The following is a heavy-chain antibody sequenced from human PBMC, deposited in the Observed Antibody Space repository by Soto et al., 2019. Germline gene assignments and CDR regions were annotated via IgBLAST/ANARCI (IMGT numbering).Heavy chain of an antibody. CDR2: INSDGSRI. CDR3: AVAVAGPTAIDY. D-gene: IGHD6-19*01. Sequence: EVQLVESGGGLVQPGGSLRLSCAASGFTFSSYWMHWVRQAPGKGLVWVSRINSDGSRIGYADSVKGRFTISRDNAKNTLYLQMNSLRAEDTAVYYCAVAVAGPTAIDYWGQGTLVTVSS. V-gene: IGHV3-74*01. CDR1: GFTFSSYW. J-gene: IGHJ4*02.